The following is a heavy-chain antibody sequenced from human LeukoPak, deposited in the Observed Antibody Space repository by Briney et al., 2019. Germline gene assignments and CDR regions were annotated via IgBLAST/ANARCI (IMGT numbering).Heavy chain of an antibody. Sequence: SETLSLTCTVSGGSISSGDYYWSWIRQPPGTGLEWIGYIYYSGSTYYNPSLKSRVTISVDTSKNQFSLKLSSVTAADTAVYYCARVDDSSGYYPYYFDYWGQGTLVTVSS. J-gene: IGHJ4*02. D-gene: IGHD3-22*01. CDR3: ARVDDSSGYYPYYFDY. CDR2: IYYSGST. CDR1: GGSISSGDYY. V-gene: IGHV4-30-4*01.